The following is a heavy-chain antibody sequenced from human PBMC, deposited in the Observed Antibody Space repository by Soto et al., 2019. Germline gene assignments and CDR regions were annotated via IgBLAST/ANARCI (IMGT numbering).Heavy chain of an antibody. CDR3: ASSYSNYALIDYSYSGMDV. Sequence: SVKVSCKVSGGTFNTYAISWVRQAPGQGLEWMGGIIPVFRAPDYAQKFQGRVTITRDTSASTAYMELSSLRSEDTAVYYCASSYSNYALIDYSYSGMDVWGQGTTVTVSS. CDR2: IIPVFRAP. V-gene: IGHV1-69*05. CDR1: GGTFNTYA. D-gene: IGHD4-4*01. J-gene: IGHJ6*02.